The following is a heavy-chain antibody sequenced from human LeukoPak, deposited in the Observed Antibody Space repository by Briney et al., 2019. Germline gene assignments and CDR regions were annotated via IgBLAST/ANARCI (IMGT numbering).Heavy chain of an antibody. V-gene: IGHV3-9*01. CDR1: GFTFDDYA. CDR3: AKDIGLPAAMGPFDY. D-gene: IGHD2-2*01. J-gene: IGHJ4*02. CDR2: ISWNSGSI. Sequence: PGGSLRLSCAASGFTFDDYAVHWVRQAPGKGLEWVSGISWNSGSIGYADSVKGRFTISRDNAKNSLYLQMNSLRAEDTALYYCAKDIGLPAAMGPFDYWGQGTLVTVSS.